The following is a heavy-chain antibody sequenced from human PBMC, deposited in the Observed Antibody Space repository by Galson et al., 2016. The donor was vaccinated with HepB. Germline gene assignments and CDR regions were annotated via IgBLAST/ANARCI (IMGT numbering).Heavy chain of an antibody. D-gene: IGHD4-17*01. J-gene: IGHJ5*02. Sequence: LSLTCTVSGGTISSYFWSWLRQPPGKGLEWIGFIYFRGTTNYNPSLRSRVTISVDTSKDQFSLSLTSVTAADTAVYYCARGADFADSGWFDPWGQGTLVTVSS. CDR3: ARGADFADSGWFDP. CDR2: IYFRGTT. CDR1: GGTISSYF. V-gene: IGHV4-59*01.